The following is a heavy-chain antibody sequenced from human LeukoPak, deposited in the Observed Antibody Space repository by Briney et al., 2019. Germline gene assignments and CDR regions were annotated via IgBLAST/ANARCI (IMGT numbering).Heavy chain of an antibody. Sequence: APVKVSCKASGYTFTRYGVTWVRQAPGQGLEWMGWISGYNGNPNYAQKFQGRVTMTTDTSTNTAYMEVTGLRSDDTATYYCARDSSSSWYGFLDSWGQGTLVTVSS. CDR1: GYTFTRYG. CDR3: ARDSSSSWYGFLDS. CDR2: ISGYNGNP. J-gene: IGHJ4*02. V-gene: IGHV1-18*01. D-gene: IGHD6-13*01.